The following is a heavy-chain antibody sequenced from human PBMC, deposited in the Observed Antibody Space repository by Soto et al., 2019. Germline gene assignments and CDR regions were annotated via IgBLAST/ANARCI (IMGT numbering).Heavy chain of an antibody. Sequence: SVKVSCKASGGTFSSYAISWVRQAPVQGLEWMGGIIPIFGTANYAQKFQGRATITADESTSTAYMELSSLRSEDTAVYYCARDLPSIFGVVIIPYGMDVWGQGTTVTVP. CDR1: GGTFSSYA. CDR3: ARDLPSIFGVVIIPYGMDV. V-gene: IGHV1-69*01. J-gene: IGHJ6*02. D-gene: IGHD3-3*01. CDR2: IIPIFGTA.